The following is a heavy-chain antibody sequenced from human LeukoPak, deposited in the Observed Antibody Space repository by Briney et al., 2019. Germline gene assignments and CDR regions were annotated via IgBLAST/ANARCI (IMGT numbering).Heavy chain of an antibody. V-gene: IGHV4-59*01. CDR1: GGSISSYY. CDR3: ARSHRTFGELGVDY. Sequence: SETPSLTCTVSGGSISSYYWSWIRQPPGKGLEWIGYIYYSGSTNYNPSPKSRVTISVDTSKNQFSLKLSSVTAADTAVYYCARSHRTFGELGVDYWGQGTLVTVSS. CDR2: IYYSGST. J-gene: IGHJ4*02. D-gene: IGHD3-10*01.